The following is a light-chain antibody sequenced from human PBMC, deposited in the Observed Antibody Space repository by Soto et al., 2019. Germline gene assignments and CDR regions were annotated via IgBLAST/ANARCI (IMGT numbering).Light chain of an antibody. J-gene: IGKJ4*01. V-gene: IGKV3-15*01. CDR1: QSVSSN. Sequence: EIVMTQSPDILSVSPGERATLSCRASQSVSSNLAWYQQKPGQPPRLLIYGASTRATGIPDRFSGSGSGTEFTLTISSLQSDDFALYFCQQYKSRPQLTFGGGTKVDI. CDR3: QQYKSRPQLT. CDR2: GAS.